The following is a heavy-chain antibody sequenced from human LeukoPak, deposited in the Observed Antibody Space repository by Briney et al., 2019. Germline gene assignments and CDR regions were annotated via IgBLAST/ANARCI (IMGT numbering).Heavy chain of an antibody. J-gene: IGHJ4*02. V-gene: IGHV5-51*01. D-gene: IGHD5-12*01. CDR2: MFPTESIT. Sequence: GESLKISCKGSGYIFRSYWIAWVRQMPGKGLEWMGIMFPTESITTYSPSFQGQVSISADKSISTVYLFWSSLKASDTAIYYCVRVNGYDDGVDFWGQGTPVTVSS. CDR3: VRVNGYDDGVDF. CDR1: GYIFRSYW.